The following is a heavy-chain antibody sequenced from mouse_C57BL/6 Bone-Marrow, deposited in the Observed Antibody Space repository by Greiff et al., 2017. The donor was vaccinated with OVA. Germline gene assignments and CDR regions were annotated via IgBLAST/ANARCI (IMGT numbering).Heavy chain of an antibody. V-gene: IGHV1-26*01. Sequence: EVQLQQSGPELVKPGASVKISCKASGYTFTDYYMNWVKQSHGKSLEWIGDINPNNGGTSYNQKFKGKATLTVDKSSSTAYMELRSLTSEDSAVYYCERSANYGSRPAWFAYWGQGTLVTVSA. CDR1: GYTFTDYY. CDR2: INPNNGGT. D-gene: IGHD1-1*01. CDR3: ERSANYGSRPAWFAY. J-gene: IGHJ3*01.